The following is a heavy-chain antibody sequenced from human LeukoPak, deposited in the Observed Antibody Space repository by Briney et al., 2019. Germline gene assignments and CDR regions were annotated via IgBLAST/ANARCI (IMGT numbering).Heavy chain of an antibody. CDR2: ISGSGGST. CDR3: AKDRTYYYDSSGYYT. CDR1: GFTFSSYA. D-gene: IGHD3-22*01. J-gene: IGHJ5*02. V-gene: IGHV3-23*01. Sequence: PGGSLRLSCAASGFTFSSYAMSWVRQAPGKGLEWVSAISGSGGSTYYADSVKGRFTISRDNSKNTLYLQMNSLRAEDTAVYYCAKDRTYYYDSSGYYTWGQGTLVTVSS.